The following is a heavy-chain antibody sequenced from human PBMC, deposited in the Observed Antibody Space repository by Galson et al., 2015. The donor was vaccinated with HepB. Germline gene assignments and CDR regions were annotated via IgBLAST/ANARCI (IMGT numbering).Heavy chain of an antibody. Sequence: SLRLSCAASGFTFSSYGMHWVRQAPGKGLEWVAVIWYDGSNKYYADSVKGRFTISRDNSKNTLYLQMNSLRAEDTAVYYCARDLVAAGTTTPYSGFDPWGQGTLVTVSS. V-gene: IGHV3-33*01. CDR1: GFTFSSYG. CDR3: ARDLVAAGTTTPYSGFDP. CDR2: IWYDGSNK. J-gene: IGHJ5*02. D-gene: IGHD6-13*01.